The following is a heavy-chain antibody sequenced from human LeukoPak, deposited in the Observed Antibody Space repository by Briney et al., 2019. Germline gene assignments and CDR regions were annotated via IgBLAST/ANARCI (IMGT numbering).Heavy chain of an antibody. CDR3: ANMFTGNFDY. D-gene: IGHD3-10*02. Sequence: KPSETLSLTCTVSGGSISSYYWSWIRQPPGKGLEWIGEINHSGSTNYNPSLKSRVTISVDTSKNQFSLKLSSVTAADTAVYYCANMFTGNFDYWGQGTLVTVSS. V-gene: IGHV4-34*01. CDR1: GGSISSYY. J-gene: IGHJ4*02. CDR2: INHSGST.